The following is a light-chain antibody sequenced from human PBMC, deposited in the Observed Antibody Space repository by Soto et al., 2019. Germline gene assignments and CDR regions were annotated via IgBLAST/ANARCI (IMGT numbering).Light chain of an antibody. Sequence: DIQMTQSPSTLSASVGDRVTITCRASQSISYWLAWYQQKPGKAPKVLIYDASSLESGVPSRFSGSGSGTEFTLTINSLQPDDLATYYCQQYNTYWTFGQGTRWISN. CDR2: DAS. V-gene: IGKV1-5*01. CDR3: QQYNTYWT. J-gene: IGKJ1*01. CDR1: QSISYW.